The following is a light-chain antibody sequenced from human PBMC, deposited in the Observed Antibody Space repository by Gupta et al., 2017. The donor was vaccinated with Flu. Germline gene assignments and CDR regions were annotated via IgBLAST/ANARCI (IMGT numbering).Light chain of an antibody. CDR3: QQFDTTPYS. CDR1: QSMLYSSNNKIY. Sequence: DIVMTQSADSLAVSLGERATINCKSSQSMLYSSNNKIYLAWYQQKPGQRPKLLINWASTRESGVPDRFVGSGSGIDFTLTISSLQAEDVAVYYCQQFDTTPYSFGQGTKLEIK. CDR2: WAS. J-gene: IGKJ2*03. V-gene: IGKV4-1*01.